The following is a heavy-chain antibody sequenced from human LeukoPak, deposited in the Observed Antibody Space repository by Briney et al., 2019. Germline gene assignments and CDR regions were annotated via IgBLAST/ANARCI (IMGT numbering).Heavy chain of an antibody. J-gene: IGHJ4*02. V-gene: IGHV5-51*01. D-gene: IGHD3-16*02. CDR2: IYPGDSNT. CDR3: ARREVSGSYLIDY. Sequence: GESLKISCKGSGYSFTNYWIGWVRQMPGKGLEWMGIIYPGDSNTRYGPSFQGQVTISADKSISTAHLQWSSLKASDTAMYYCARREVSGSYLIDYWGQGTLVTVSS. CDR1: GYSFTNYW.